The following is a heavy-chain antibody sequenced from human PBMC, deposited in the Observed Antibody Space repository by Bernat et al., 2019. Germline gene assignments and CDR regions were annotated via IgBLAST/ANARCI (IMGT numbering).Heavy chain of an antibody. Sequence: QLQLQESGPGLVKPSETLSLTCTVSGGSISSSSYYWGWIRQPPGKGLEWIGSIYYSGSTYYNPSLKSRVTIYVDTSKNQFSLKLSVGTAADTAVYYCARVPATARIFDYWGQGTLVTVSS. J-gene: IGHJ4*02. CDR2: IYYSGST. CDR1: GGSISSSSYY. D-gene: IGHD2-2*01. V-gene: IGHV4-39*01. CDR3: ARVPATARIFDY.